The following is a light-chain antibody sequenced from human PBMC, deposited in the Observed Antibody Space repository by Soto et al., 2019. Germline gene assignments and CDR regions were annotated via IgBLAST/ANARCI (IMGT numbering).Light chain of an antibody. CDR2: DAS. V-gene: IGKV3-11*01. CDR3: QQRSNWPLT. Sequence: EIVLTQSQATLSLSPGERATLSCRASQSVSSYLAWYQQKPGQAPRLLIYDASNRATGITARFSGSESGTDFTLTISSLEPADFAVYYCQQRSNWPLTFGGGTKVEIK. J-gene: IGKJ4*01. CDR1: QSVSSY.